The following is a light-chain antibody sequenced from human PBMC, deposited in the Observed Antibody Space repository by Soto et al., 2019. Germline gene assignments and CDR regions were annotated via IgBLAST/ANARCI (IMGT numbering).Light chain of an antibody. J-gene: IGKJ5*01. V-gene: IGKV3-15*01. CDR2: GAS. CDR3: QQYQSWPQTV. Sequence: ERVLTDPGSAVYGPRVDVVTLPFITSQSVPSRIAWYQQKPGQAPSLLIYGASTRATGVPDRFSGTVSGTEFTPTISGLKSEHSGGYSRQQYQSWPQTVLGQGTRLEIK. CDR1: QSVPSR.